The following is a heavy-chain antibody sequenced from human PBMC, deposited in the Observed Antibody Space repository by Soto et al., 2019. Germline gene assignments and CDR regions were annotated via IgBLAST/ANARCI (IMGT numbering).Heavy chain of an antibody. Sequence: EVQLVESGGGLVKPGGSLRLSCAASGFTFSSYSMNWVRQAPGKGLEWVSSISSSSSYIYYADSVKGRFTISRDNAKNALYVEMNSVRAEETAVYYCARVGGQLVPGFDYWGQGTLVTVSS. V-gene: IGHV3-21*06. CDR1: GFTFSSYS. J-gene: IGHJ4*02. CDR3: ARVGGQLVPGFDY. CDR2: ISSSSSYI. D-gene: IGHD6-6*01.